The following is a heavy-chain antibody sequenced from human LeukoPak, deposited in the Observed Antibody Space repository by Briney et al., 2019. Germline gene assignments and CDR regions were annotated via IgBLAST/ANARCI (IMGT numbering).Heavy chain of an antibody. V-gene: IGHV3-33*05. CDR1: GFPFSSYT. J-gene: IGHJ4*02. CDR2: ILYDGSEK. CDR3: ARDLYTGSKSDSFVS. D-gene: IGHD1-26*01. Sequence: GGTLRLSCVASGFPFSSYTMHWVRQAPGKGLEWVAVILYDGSEKYYADSVQGRFTISRDSSKNTRYLQMSSLRAADTAVYSCARDLYTGSKSDSFVSWGQRRPVTVS.